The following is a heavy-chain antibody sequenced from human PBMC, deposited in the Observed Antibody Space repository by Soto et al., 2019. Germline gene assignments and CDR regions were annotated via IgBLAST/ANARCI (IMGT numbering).Heavy chain of an antibody. CDR3: TRGYSYGYLGWFDP. CDR2: IYYSGST. V-gene: IGHV4-30-4*01. CDR1: GDSISSGDYY. D-gene: IGHD5-18*01. Sequence: PSETLSLTCTVSGDSISSGDYYWSWIRQPPGKGQEWIGYIYYSGSTYFNPSLKSRVTISVDTSKNQCSLKLSSVTAADTAVYYCTRGYSYGYLGWFDPWGQGTLVAVSS. J-gene: IGHJ5*02.